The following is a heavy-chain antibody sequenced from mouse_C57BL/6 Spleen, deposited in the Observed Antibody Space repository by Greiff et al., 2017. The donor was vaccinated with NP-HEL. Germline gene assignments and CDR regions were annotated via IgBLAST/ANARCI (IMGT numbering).Heavy chain of an antibody. CDR1: GYTFTSYW. D-gene: IGHD1-1*01. J-gene: IGHJ2*01. CDR2: IDPSDSYT. CDR3: ARGGDTTLVFDY. V-gene: IGHV1-69*01. Sequence: VQLQQSGAELVMPGASVKLSCKASGYTFTSYWMHWVKQRPGQGLEWIGEIDPSDSYTNYNQKFKGKSTLTVDKSSSTAYMQLSSLTSEDSAVYYVARGGDTTLVFDYWGQGTTLTVSS.